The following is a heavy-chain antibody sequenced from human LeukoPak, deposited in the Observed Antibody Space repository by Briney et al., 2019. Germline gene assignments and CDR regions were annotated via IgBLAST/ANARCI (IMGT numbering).Heavy chain of an antibody. V-gene: IGHV3-30*02. J-gene: IGHJ4*02. CDR2: IRYDGSNK. D-gene: IGHD2-21*02. Sequence: GGSLRLSCAASGFTFSSYGMHWVRQAPGKGLEWVAFIRYDGSNKYYADSVKGRFTISRDNSKNTLFLQMNSLRAEDTAVYFCARDVGGGDTFDYWGQGTLVTVSS. CDR3: ARDVGGGDTFDY. CDR1: GFTFSSYG.